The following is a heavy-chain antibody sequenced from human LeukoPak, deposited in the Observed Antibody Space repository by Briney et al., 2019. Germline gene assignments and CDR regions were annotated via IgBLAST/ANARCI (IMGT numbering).Heavy chain of an antibody. D-gene: IGHD2-15*01. CDR1: GGSISSSSYY. V-gene: IGHV4-39*07. CDR2: MYYSGGT. Sequence: SETLSLTCSVSGGSISSSSYYWGWIRQPPGKGLEWIGSMYYSGGTYYNPSLKSRVTISVDTSKNQVSLKLSSVTAADTAVYYCARKDGDYWGQGILVTVSS. J-gene: IGHJ4*02. CDR3: ARKDGDY.